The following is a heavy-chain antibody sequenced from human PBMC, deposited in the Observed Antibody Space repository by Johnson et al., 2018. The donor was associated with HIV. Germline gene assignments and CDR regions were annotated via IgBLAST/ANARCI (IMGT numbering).Heavy chain of an antibody. CDR3: ARARPLGYCTGGSCSLDAFDI. Sequence: VQLVESGGGVVRPGGSLRLSCAASGFTFDDYGMSWVRQAPGKGLEWVSGINWNGDSTGYADSVKGRFTISRDNTKNSLYLQMNSLRAEDTALYYCARARPLGYCTGGSCSLDAFDIWGQGTMVTVSS. CDR2: INWNGDST. J-gene: IGHJ3*02. CDR1: GFTFDDYG. D-gene: IGHD2-15*01. V-gene: IGHV3-20*04.